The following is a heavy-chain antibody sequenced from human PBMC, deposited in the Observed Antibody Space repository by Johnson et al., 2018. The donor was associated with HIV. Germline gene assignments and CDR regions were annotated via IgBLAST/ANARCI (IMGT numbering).Heavy chain of an antibody. CDR2: ISYDGSNK. D-gene: IGHD1-26*01. CDR1: GFTFRSYA. J-gene: IGHJ3*02. V-gene: IGHV3-30*04. CDR3: AKAPGGGSRSLDAFDI. Sequence: GGVVQPGRSLRLSCAASGFTFRSYAMHWVRQAPGKGLEWVAVISYDGSNKYYADSVKGRFTISRDNSKNTLYLQMNSLRAEDTAVYYCAKAPGGGSRSLDAFDIWGQGTMVTVSS.